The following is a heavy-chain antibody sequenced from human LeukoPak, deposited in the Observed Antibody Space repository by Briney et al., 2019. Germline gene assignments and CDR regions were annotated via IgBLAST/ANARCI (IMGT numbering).Heavy chain of an antibody. CDR1: GFTFSSYA. V-gene: IGHV3-23*01. J-gene: IGHJ6*02. CDR3: AKPARGYYYYGMDV. D-gene: IGHD3-10*01. CDR2: ISGSGGST. Sequence: GGSLRLSCAASGFTFSSYAMSWVRQAPGKGLEWVSAISGSGGSTYYADSVKGRFTISRDYSKNTLYLQMNSLRAEDTAVYYCAKPARGYYYYGMDVWGQGTTVTVSS.